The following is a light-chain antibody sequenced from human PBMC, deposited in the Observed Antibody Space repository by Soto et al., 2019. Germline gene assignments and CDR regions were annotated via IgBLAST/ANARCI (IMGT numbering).Light chain of an antibody. CDR3: QQSLSIPIT. CDR1: QSISSH. Sequence: DIHMTQSPSSLSSSAGDRVTIRCRASQSISSHLNWYQQKPGKAPKVLIYAASSLARGVPSRFSGSGFGTDFTLTISSLQTEDFRTYYCQQSLSIPITFGQGTRLEI. CDR2: AAS. V-gene: IGKV1-39*01. J-gene: IGKJ5*01.